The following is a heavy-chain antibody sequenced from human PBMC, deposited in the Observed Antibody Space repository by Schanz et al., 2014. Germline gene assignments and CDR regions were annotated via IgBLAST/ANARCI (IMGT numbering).Heavy chain of an antibody. V-gene: IGHV3-13*04. Sequence: EVQLLESGGGLVQPGGSLRLSCAASGFSIRNHDMHWVRQATGAGLEWVSAIGTAGDTFYLDSVKGRFTISRENAKNSLYLQMNSLRAGDTAVYFCARAHGNNWYGKGLDYWGQGTLGTVSS. CDR3: ARAHGNNWYGKGLDY. D-gene: IGHD1-1*01. J-gene: IGHJ4*02. CDR2: IGTAGDT. CDR1: GFSIRNHD.